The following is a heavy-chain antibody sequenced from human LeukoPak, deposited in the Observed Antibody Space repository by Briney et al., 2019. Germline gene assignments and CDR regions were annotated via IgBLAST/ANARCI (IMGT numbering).Heavy chain of an antibody. J-gene: IGHJ4*02. Sequence: GGSLRLSCVASGFTFSSYAMSWVRQAPGKGLEWVSTISGSGGSTYYADSVKGRFTISRDNSKNTLYLQMNSLRAEDTAVYYCAKGTIVLMVYANGFDYWGQGTLVTVSS. CDR1: GFTFSSYA. D-gene: IGHD2-8*01. CDR3: AKGTIVLMVYANGFDY. CDR2: ISGSGGST. V-gene: IGHV3-23*01.